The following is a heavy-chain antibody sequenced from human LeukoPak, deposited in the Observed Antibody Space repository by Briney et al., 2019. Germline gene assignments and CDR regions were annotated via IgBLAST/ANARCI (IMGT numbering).Heavy chain of an antibody. CDR1: GGTFSSYA. CDR2: IIPILGIA. V-gene: IGHV1-69*04. D-gene: IGHD5-18*01. J-gene: IGHJ4*02. CDR3: ARDLGGGYSPPDY. Sequence: SVKVSCKASGGTFSSYAISWVRQAPGQGLEWMGRIIPILGIANYAQKFQGRVTITADKSTSTAYMELSSLRSEDTAVYYCARDLGGGYSPPDYWGQGTLVTVSS.